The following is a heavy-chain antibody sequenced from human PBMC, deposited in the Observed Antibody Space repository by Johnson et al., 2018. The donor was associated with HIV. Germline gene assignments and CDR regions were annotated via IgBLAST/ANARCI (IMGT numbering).Heavy chain of an antibody. D-gene: IGHD3-22*01. CDR3: AREGDSSGMVFLDAFDI. CDR1: E. CDR2: IKCDGSEK. J-gene: IGHJ3*02. V-gene: IGHV3-30*03. Sequence: QVQLVESGGGVVQPGRSLRLSCAASEMHWVCQAPEKGLEWVADIKCDGSEKYYVDSVKGRFTISRDNSKNTLYLQMNSLRAEDTAVYYCAREGDSSGMVFLDAFDIWGQGTMVTVTS.